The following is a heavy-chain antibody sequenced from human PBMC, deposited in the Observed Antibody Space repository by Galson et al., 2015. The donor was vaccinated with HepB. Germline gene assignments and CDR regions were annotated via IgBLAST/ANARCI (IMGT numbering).Heavy chain of an antibody. J-gene: IGHJ4*02. CDR3: ARVGGIVGTSRDLDSFDY. CDR2: ISDTSSYT. D-gene: IGHD1-26*01. V-gene: IGHV3-11*06. CDR1: GFTLSDYY. Sequence: SLRLSCAASGFTLSDYYMSWIRQAPGKGLECVSYISDTSSYTNYADSVRGRFTISRDNSKNSLFLQMNSLRAEDTAIYYCARVGGIVGTSRDLDSFDYWGQGTLVTVSS.